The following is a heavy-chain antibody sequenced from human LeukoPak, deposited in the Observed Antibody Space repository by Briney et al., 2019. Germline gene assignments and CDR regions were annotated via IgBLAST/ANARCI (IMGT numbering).Heavy chain of an antibody. J-gene: IGHJ4*02. V-gene: IGHV4-59*01. CDR3: ARAPRNYDILTGYYIDKIDY. CDR2: IYYSGST. Sequence: SETLSLTCTVSGGSISSYYWSWIRQPPGKGLEWIGYIYYSGSTNYNPSLKSRVTISVDTSKNQSSLKLSSVTAADTAVYYCARAPRNYDILTGYYIDKIDYWGQGTLVTVSS. CDR1: GGSISSYY. D-gene: IGHD3-9*01.